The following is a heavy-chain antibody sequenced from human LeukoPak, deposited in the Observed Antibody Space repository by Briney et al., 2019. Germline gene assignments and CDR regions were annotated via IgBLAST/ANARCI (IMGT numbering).Heavy chain of an antibody. J-gene: IGHJ5*02. D-gene: IGHD2-2*01. V-gene: IGHV1-2*02. Sequence: ASVKVSCKASGYTFTGYYMHWVRQAPGQGLEWMGWINPNSGGINYAQKFQGRVTMTRDTSISTAYMELSRLRSDDTAVYYCARVYCSSTSCYWFDPWGQGTLVTVSS. CDR2: INPNSGGI. CDR1: GYTFTGYY. CDR3: ARVYCSSTSCYWFDP.